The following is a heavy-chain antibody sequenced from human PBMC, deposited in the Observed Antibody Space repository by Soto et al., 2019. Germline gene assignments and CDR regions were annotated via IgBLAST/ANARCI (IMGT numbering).Heavy chain of an antibody. CDR1: GGSISSGGYS. CDR3: ARGRGGTYYYGMDV. V-gene: IGHV4-30-2*01. J-gene: IGHJ6*02. CDR2: IYHSGST. Sequence: QLQLQESGSGLVKPSQTLSLTCAVSGGSISSGGYSWSWIRQPPGKGLEWIGYIYHSGSTYYNPSLKSRVTISVDRSKNQFSLKLSSVTAADTAVYYCARGRGGTYYYGMDVWGQGTTVTVSS.